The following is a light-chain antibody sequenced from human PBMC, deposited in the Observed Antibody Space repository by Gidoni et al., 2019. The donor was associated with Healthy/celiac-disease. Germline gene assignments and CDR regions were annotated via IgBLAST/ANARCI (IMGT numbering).Light chain of an antibody. CDR3: AAWDDSLNGRV. CDR2: SNN. CDR1: GSNIGSNT. J-gene: IGLJ3*02. V-gene: IGLV1-44*01. Sequence: QSVLTQPPSSSGTPGQGVAISCSVSGSNIGSNTVNWYQQLPGTSPKLLIYSNNQRPPGVPDRFSGSKSGTSASLAISGLQSEDEADYYCAAWDDSLNGRVFGGGTKLTVL.